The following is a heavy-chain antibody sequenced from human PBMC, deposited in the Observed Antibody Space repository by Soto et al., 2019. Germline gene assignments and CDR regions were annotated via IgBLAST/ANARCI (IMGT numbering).Heavy chain of an antibody. CDR3: AKDLSVTETPYYFDS. V-gene: IGHV3-30*18. D-gene: IGHD3-16*02. CDR2: ISYDGSNK. CDR1: GFTFSSYG. J-gene: IGHJ4*02. Sequence: QVQLVESGGGVVQPGRSLRLSCAASGFTFSSYGMHWVRQAPGKGLERVAVISYDGSNKYYADSVKGRFTISRDNSKNTLYLPMNSLRAEDTAVYYCAKDLSVTETPYYFDSWGQGTLVTVSS.